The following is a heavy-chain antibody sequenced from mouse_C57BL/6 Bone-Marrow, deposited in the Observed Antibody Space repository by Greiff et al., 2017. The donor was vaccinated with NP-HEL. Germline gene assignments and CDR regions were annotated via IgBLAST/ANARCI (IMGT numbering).Heavy chain of an antibody. D-gene: IGHD2-4*01. CDR1: GYTFTSYG. CDR3: ARSPYDYEDY. Sequence: QVHVKQSGAELARPGASVKLSCKASGYTFTSYGISWVKHRTGQGLEWIGEIYPRSGNTYYNEKFKGKATLTADKSSSTAYMELRSLTSEDSAVYFCARSPYDYEDYWGQGTTLTVSS. V-gene: IGHV1-81*01. CDR2: IYPRSGNT. J-gene: IGHJ2*01.